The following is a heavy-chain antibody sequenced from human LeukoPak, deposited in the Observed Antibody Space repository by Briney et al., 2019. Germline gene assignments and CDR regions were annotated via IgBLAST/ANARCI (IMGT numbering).Heavy chain of an antibody. CDR3: ARVSVLTGYYNDY. Sequence: ASVKVSCKASGYTFTGYYMHWVRQAPGQGLEWMGWINPNSGGTNYAQKFQGSVTMTRDTSISTAYMELSRLRSDDTAVYYCARVSVLTGYYNDYWGQGTLVTVSS. V-gene: IGHV1-2*02. D-gene: IGHD3-9*01. J-gene: IGHJ4*02. CDR2: INPNSGGT. CDR1: GYTFTGYY.